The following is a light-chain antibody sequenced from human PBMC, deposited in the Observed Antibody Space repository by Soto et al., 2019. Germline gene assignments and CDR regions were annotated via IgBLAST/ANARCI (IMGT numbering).Light chain of an antibody. CDR3: SSYTSSSTRV. CDR2: DVS. V-gene: IGLV2-14*01. Sequence: SVLSRPASVSGSPGHPFPISCTGTSSDGGCYNYVSWYQQHPGKVPKLMIYDVSSRPSGVSNRFSGSQSGNTASLTISGLQAEDEADYYCSSYTSSSTRVFGTGPKVT. J-gene: IGLJ1*01. CDR1: SSDGGCYNY.